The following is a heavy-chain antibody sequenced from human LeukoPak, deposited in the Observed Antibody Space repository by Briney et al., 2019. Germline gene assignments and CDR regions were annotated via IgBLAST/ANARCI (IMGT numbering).Heavy chain of an antibody. Sequence: SETLSLTCTVSGGSISSYYWSWIRQPPGKGLEWIGYIYYSGSTNYNPSLKSRVTISVDTSKNQFSLKLSSVTAADTAVYYCARVGQWLVPGGMDVWGQGTTVTVSS. D-gene: IGHD6-19*01. J-gene: IGHJ6*02. CDR2: IYYSGST. V-gene: IGHV4-59*08. CDR3: ARVGQWLVPGGMDV. CDR1: GGSISSYY.